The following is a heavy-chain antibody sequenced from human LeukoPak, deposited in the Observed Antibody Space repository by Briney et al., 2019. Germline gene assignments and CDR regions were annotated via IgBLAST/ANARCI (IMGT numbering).Heavy chain of an antibody. D-gene: IGHD4-17*01. Sequence: SVKVSCKASGDTFSSYAISWVRQAPGQGLEWMGGIIPIFGTASYAQKFQGRVTITADESTSTAYMELSSLRSEDTAVYYCARGGGGDYYYYGMDVWGQGTTVTVSS. V-gene: IGHV1-69*13. J-gene: IGHJ6*02. CDR1: GDTFSSYA. CDR2: IIPIFGTA. CDR3: ARGGGGDYYYYGMDV.